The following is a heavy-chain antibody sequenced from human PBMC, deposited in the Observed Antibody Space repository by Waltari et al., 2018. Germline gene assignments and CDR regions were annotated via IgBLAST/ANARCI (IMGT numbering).Heavy chain of an antibody. D-gene: IGHD6-19*01. CDR2: ISGNGGST. Sequence: SGFNFSTYAMTWVRQAPGKGLVWVSGISGNGGSTYYADSVKGRFTISRDKSKNTLYLQMNSLRAEDTAVYYCAKDFRGWYFDYWGQGTLVTVSS. CDR1: GFNFSTYA. J-gene: IGHJ4*02. CDR3: AKDFRGWYFDY. V-gene: IGHV3-23*01.